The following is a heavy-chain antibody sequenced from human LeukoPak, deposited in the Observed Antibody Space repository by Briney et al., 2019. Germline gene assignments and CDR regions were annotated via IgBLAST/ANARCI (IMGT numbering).Heavy chain of an antibody. V-gene: IGHV4-34*01. D-gene: IGHD1-1*01. CDR2: INHSGST. J-gene: IGHJ6*02. Sequence: SETLSLTCAVYGGSFSGYYWSWIRQPPGKGLEWIGEINHSGSTNYNPSLKSRVTISVDTSKSQFSLKLSSVTAADTAVYYCAREIRPFYGMDVWGQGTTVTVSS. CDR3: AREIRPFYGMDV. CDR1: GGSFSGYY.